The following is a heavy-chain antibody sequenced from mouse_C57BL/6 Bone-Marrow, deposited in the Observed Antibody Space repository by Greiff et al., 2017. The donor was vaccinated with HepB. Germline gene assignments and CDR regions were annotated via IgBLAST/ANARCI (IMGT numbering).Heavy chain of an antibody. V-gene: IGHV5-16*01. D-gene: IGHD4-1*01. CDR1: GFTFSDYY. CDR2: INYDGSST. Sequence: EVQRVESEGGLVQPGSSMKLSCTASGFTFSDYYMAWVRQVPEKGLEWVANINYDGSSTYYLDSLKSRFIISRDNAKNILYLQMSSLKSEDTATYYCARDPGGYFDYWGQGTTLTVSS. CDR3: ARDPGGYFDY. J-gene: IGHJ2*01.